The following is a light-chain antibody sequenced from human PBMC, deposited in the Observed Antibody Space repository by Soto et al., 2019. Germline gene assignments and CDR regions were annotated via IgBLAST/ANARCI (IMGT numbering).Light chain of an antibody. J-gene: IGKJ4*01. Sequence: DIVLTQSPATLSLSPGERATLSCRASESVSTYLAWYQHKPGQAPRLLINHASNRATGIPDRFSGSGSGTDFTLLISSLEPEEFAVSYCQQRRQRPYLPFRGGTKVEIK. CDR3: QQRRQRPYLP. V-gene: IGKV3-11*01. CDR2: HAS. CDR1: ESVSTY.